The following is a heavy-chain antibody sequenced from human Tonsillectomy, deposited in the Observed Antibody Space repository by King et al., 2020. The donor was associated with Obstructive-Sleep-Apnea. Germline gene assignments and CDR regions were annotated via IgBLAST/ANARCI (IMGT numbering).Heavy chain of an antibody. J-gene: IGHJ5*02. CDR2: INHSGST. V-gene: IGHV4-34*01. CDR3: ARLQLGSGRSWFDP. CDR1: GVSFSGYY. Sequence: VQLQQWGAGLLKPSETLSLTCAVYGVSFSGYYWSWIRQPPGKGLEYIGEINHSGSTNYNPSLKSRFTISVETSKNQFSLKLSSVTAADTAVYYCARLQLGSGRSWFDPWGQGALVTVSS. D-gene: IGHD3-10*01.